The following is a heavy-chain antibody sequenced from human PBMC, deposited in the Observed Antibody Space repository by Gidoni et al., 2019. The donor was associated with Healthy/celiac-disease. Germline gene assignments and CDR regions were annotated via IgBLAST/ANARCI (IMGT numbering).Heavy chain of an antibody. CDR2: ISAYNGNT. CDR3: ARGARLKGIAAAGTGQNFDY. Sequence: QVQLVQSGAEVKKPGASVKVSCKASGYTFTSYGISWVRQATGQGLEWMGWISAYNGNTNYAQKLQGRVTMTTDTSTSTAYMELRSLRSDDTAVYYCARGARLKGIAAAGTGQNFDYWGQGTLVTVSS. J-gene: IGHJ4*02. CDR1: GYTFTSYG. V-gene: IGHV1-18*01. D-gene: IGHD6-13*01.